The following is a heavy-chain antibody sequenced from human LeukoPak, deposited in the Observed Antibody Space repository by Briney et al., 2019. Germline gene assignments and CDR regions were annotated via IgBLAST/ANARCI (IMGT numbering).Heavy chain of an antibody. CDR2: IYYSGST. V-gene: IGHV4-39*07. D-gene: IGHD3-10*01. Sequence: PSETLSLTCTVSGGSISSSSYYWGWIRQPPGKGLEWIGSIYYSGSTYYNPSLKSRVTISVDTSKNQFSLKLSSVTAADTAVYYCASTPILWFGEPTDYWGQGTLVTVSS. J-gene: IGHJ4*02. CDR1: GGSISSSSYY. CDR3: ASTPILWFGEPTDY.